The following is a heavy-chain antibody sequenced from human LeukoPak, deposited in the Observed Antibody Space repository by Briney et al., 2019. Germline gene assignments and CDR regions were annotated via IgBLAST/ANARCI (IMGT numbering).Heavy chain of an antibody. Sequence: SGGSLRLSCAASGFTFSSYSMNWVRQAPGKGLEWVSSISSSSSYIYYADSVKGRFTISRDNAKNSLYLQMNSLRAEDTAVYYCVREARESGGFDYWGQGTLVTVSS. CDR2: ISSSSSYI. V-gene: IGHV3-21*01. CDR1: GFTFSSYS. CDR3: VREARESGGFDY. J-gene: IGHJ4*02. D-gene: IGHD5-24*01.